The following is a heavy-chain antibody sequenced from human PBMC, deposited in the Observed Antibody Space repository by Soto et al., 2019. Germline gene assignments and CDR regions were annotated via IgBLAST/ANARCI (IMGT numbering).Heavy chain of an antibody. D-gene: IGHD4-4*01. J-gene: IGHJ6*02. CDR1: GYTFTSYA. V-gene: IGHV1-3*01. CDR3: ARRPTVTAGAYYYYYGMDV. CDR2: INAGNGNT. Sequence: ASVKVSCKASGYTFTSYAMHWVRQAPGQRLEWMGWINAGNGNTKYSQKFQGRVTITRDTSASTAYMELSSLRSEDTAVYYCARRPTVTAGAYYYYYGMDVWGQGTTVTV.